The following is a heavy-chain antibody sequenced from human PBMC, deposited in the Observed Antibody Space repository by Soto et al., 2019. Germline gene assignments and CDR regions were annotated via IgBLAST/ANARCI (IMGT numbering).Heavy chain of an antibody. CDR2: IYYGAST. J-gene: IGHJ4*02. Sequence: SNTPSPTSTVSGDSISTDYWSWLWQSPGKGLEWLGFIYYGASTNSKPPLKSRVTISLDKTKNQFSMKLTSVTAADTEVYYCAKNWNWGFLVYWGQGTLVTVSS. CDR1: GDSISTDY. D-gene: IGHD7-27*01. V-gene: IGHV4-59*08. CDR3: AKNWNWGFLVY.